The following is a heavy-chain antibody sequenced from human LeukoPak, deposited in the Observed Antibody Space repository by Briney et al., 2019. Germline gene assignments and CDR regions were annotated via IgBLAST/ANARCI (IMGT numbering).Heavy chain of an antibody. Sequence: SETLSLTCTVSGGSISSYYWSWIRQPAGKGLEWIGRIYTSGSTNYNPSLKSRVTMSVDTSKNQFSLKLSSVTAADTAVYYCARITGGAAAASGWFDPWGQGTLVTVSS. CDR3: ARITGGAAAASGWFDP. CDR1: GGSISSYY. V-gene: IGHV4-4*07. D-gene: IGHD6-13*01. CDR2: IYTSGST. J-gene: IGHJ5*02.